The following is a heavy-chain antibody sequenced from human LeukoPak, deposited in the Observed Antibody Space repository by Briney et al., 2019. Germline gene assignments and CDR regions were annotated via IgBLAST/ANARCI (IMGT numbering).Heavy chain of an antibody. V-gene: IGHV3-74*01. CDR1: GFTFSSYL. D-gene: IGHD3-3*01. Sequence: GGSLRLSCVASGFTFSSYLMHWVRQAPGKGLVWVSRVNSDGSSTSYADSVKGRFTISRDNAKNTLYLQMNSLRAKDTAVYYCARESDSGYNIDCWGQGTLVTVSS. CDR3: ARESDSGYNIDC. J-gene: IGHJ4*02. CDR2: VNSDGSST.